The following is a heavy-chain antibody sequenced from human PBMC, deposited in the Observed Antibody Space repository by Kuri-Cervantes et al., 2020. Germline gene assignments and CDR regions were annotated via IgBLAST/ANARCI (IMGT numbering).Heavy chain of an antibody. CDR1: GGTFSNNA. CDR3: VGGQWLVGG. Sequence: SVKVSCKASGGTFSNNAINWVRQAPGQGLEWVGGLIPIFATTNYAQKLQGRVTITTDKSTSTSYMELSSLRSEDTALYYCVGGQWLVGGWGQGILVTVSS. J-gene: IGHJ4*02. V-gene: IGHV1-69*05. D-gene: IGHD1-26*01. CDR2: LIPIFATT.